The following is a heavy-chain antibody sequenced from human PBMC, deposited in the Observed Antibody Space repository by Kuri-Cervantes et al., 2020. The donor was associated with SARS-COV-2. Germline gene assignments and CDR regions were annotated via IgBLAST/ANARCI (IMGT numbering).Heavy chain of an antibody. Sequence: GSLRLSCAAYGGSFSGYNWSWIRQPPGKGLEWIGEINHSGSTNYNPSLKSRVTISVDTSKNQFSLKLSSVTAADTAVYYCATASTGGKYYYYYYYSMDDWGQGTTVTVSS. V-gene: IGHV4-34*01. D-gene: IGHD2/OR15-2a*01. J-gene: IGHJ6*02. CDR2: INHSGST. CDR3: ATASTGGKYYYYYYYSMDD. CDR1: GGSFSGYN.